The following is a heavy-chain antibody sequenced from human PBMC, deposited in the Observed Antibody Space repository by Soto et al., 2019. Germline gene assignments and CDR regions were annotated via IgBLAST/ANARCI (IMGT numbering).Heavy chain of an antibody. CDR1: GGSVSSGSYY. CDR2: IYYSGST. Sequence: LSLTCTVSGGSVSSGSYYWSWIRQSPGKGLEWIGYIYYSGSTNYNPSLKSRVTISVDTSKNQFSLKLSSVTAADTAVYYCARASGSYIFFDYWGQGTLVTVSS. D-gene: IGHD1-26*01. J-gene: IGHJ4*02. V-gene: IGHV4-61*01. CDR3: ARASGSYIFFDY.